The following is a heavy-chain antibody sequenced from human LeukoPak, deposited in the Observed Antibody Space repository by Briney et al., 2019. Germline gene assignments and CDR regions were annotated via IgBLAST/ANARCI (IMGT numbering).Heavy chain of an antibody. CDR1: GYTFSSYW. CDR3: ARRTNDYGAGRSFDY. D-gene: IGHD3-10*01. Sequence: GGSLRLSSAASGYTFSSYWMHWVRQAPGKGLVWVSRINSDGSSTNYADSAKGRFTISRDNAKNTLYLQMKSLRAEDTDVYYCARRTNDYGAGRSFDYWGQGTLVTVSS. J-gene: IGHJ4*02. CDR2: INSDGSST. V-gene: IGHV3-74*01.